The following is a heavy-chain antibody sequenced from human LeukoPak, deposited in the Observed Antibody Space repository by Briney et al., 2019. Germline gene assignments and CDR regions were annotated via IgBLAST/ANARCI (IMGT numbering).Heavy chain of an antibody. D-gene: IGHD3-22*01. CDR3: AIMHPYYDGSGYWVQ. CDR1: GFTFSSYA. CDR2: ISTSGGSS. J-gene: IGHJ4*02. Sequence: PGESLRLSSAASGFTFSSYAMSWVRQAPGKGLEWVSGISTSGGSSSYADSVKGRFTISRDNPRNTLYMQMNSLRAEDTALYYCAIMHPYYDGSGYWVQWGQGTLATVSS. V-gene: IGHV3-23*01.